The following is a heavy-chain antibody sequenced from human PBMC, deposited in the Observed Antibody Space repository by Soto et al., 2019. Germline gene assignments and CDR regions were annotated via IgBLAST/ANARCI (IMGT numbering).Heavy chain of an antibody. D-gene: IGHD4-17*01. CDR2: IYYSGST. J-gene: IGHJ5*02. CDR3: ARVHTKVRYDWFDP. Sequence: SETLSLTCTVSGGSISSYYWSWIRQPPGKGLEWIGYIYYSGSTNYNPSLKSRVTISVDTSKNQFSLKLSSVTAADTAVYYCARVHTKVRYDWFDPWGQGTLVTVSS. CDR1: GGSISSYY. V-gene: IGHV4-59*01.